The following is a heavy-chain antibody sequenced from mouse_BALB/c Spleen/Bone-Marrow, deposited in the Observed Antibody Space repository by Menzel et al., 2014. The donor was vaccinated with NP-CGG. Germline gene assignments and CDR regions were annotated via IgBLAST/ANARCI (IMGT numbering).Heavy chain of an antibody. J-gene: IGHJ1*01. CDR2: IYPGDGNT. CDR1: GYVFSSSW. V-gene: IGHV1-82*01. Sequence: LEESEPELVKPGASVKISCRASGYVFSSSWMNWVKQRPGQGLEWIGRIYPGDGNTNYNGKFKGKATLTADTSSSTAYMQISSLTSVDSAVYFCARRRTFITSVVDYFDVWGAGTTVTVSS. CDR3: ARRRTFITSVVDYFDV. D-gene: IGHD1-1*02.